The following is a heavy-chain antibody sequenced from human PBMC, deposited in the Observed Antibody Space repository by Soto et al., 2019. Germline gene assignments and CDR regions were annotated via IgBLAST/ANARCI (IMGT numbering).Heavy chain of an antibody. CDR3: ARAAAAAAFRYFDL. CDR1: GFTFDDYG. D-gene: IGHD6-25*01. CDR2: IYWNGGST. Sequence: EVQLVESGGGVVRPGGSLRLSCAASGFTFDDYGMSWVRQAPGKGLEWVSGIYWNGGSTAYADSVKGRFTISRDNTKNSLYLQMNSLRAEDTALYYFARAAAAAAFRYFDLWGRGTLVTVSS. J-gene: IGHJ2*01. V-gene: IGHV3-20*04.